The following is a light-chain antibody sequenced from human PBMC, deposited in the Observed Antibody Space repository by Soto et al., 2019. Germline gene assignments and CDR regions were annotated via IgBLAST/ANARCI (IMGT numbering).Light chain of an antibody. V-gene: IGKV3-15*01. Sequence: EIVMTQSPATLSVSPGERATLSCRSSQSVSSNLAWYQQKPGQAPRLLIYGASTRATGIPARFSGSGSGTEFTLTISSLQSEDFVVYYCQQSNSWPPITVGQGTRLDIK. CDR3: QQSNSWPPIT. CDR2: GAS. CDR1: QSVSSN. J-gene: IGKJ5*01.